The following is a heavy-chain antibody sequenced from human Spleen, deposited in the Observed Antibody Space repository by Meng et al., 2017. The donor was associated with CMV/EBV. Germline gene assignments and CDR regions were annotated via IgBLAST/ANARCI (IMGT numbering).Heavy chain of an antibody. V-gene: IGHV3-48*03. D-gene: IGHD3-3*01. Sequence: GGSLRLSCAASGFTFSSYEMNWVRQAPGKGLEWVAYISSSGSTIHYADSVKGRFTISRDNAENSLYLQMNSLRAEDTAVYYCAKDRAVLRFLDGMDVWGQGTTVTVSS. CDR1: GFTFSSYE. CDR2: ISSSGSTI. CDR3: AKDRAVLRFLDGMDV. J-gene: IGHJ6*02.